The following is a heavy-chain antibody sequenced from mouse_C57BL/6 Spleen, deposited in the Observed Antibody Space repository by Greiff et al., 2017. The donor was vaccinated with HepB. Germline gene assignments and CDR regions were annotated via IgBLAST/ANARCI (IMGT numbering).Heavy chain of an antibody. V-gene: IGHV3-6*01. Sequence: ESGPGLVKPSQSLSLTCSVTGYSITSGYYWNWIRQFPGNKLEWMGYISYDGSNNYNPSLKNRISITRDTSKNPFFLKLNSVTTEDTATYYSVREEGDYSIHANYAMDYWGQGTSVTVSS. D-gene: IGHD1-1*02. CDR1: GYSITSGYY. CDR2: ISYDGSN. J-gene: IGHJ4*01. CDR3: VREEGDYSIHANYAMDY.